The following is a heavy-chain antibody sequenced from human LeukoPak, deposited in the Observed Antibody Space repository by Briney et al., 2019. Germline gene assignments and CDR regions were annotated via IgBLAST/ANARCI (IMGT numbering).Heavy chain of an antibody. V-gene: IGHV3-30*02. Sequence: GKGREWVTFIRDGGSGEHYADSVKGRFTVSRDHSENTLYLQMNSLTLEDTAVYYCAKLVDYCEGRTCFTTYYYTDIWGNGTTVTVSS. D-gene: IGHD4-17*01. CDR3: AKLVDYCEGRTCFTTYYYTDI. CDR2: IRDGGSGE. J-gene: IGHJ6*03.